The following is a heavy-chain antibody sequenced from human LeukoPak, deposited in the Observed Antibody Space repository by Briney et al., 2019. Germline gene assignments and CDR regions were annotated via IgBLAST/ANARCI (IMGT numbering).Heavy chain of an antibody. V-gene: IGHV4-59*01. D-gene: IGHD6-13*01. Sequence: SETLSLTRTVSGGSISSYYWSWIRQPPGKGLEWIGYIYYSGTTNYNPSLKSRVTISVDTSKNQFSLKLSSVTAADTAVYYCARGVYIAAAQYAYWGQGTLVTVSS. CDR3: ARGVYIAAAQYAY. CDR1: GGSISSYY. CDR2: IYYSGTT. J-gene: IGHJ4*02.